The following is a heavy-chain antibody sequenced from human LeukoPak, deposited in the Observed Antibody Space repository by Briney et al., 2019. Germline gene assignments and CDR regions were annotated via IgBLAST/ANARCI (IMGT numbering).Heavy chain of an antibody. CDR1: GDTFSSYT. D-gene: IGHD6-13*01. J-gene: IGHJ4*02. CDR2: IIPIFGTA. Sequence: SVKVSCKASGDTFSSYTVSWVRQAPGQGLEWMGGIIPIFGTANYAQKFQGRVTITTDESTSTAYMELSSLRSEDTAVYYCARTRRDSSSWSYYFDYWGQGTLVTVSS. V-gene: IGHV1-69*05. CDR3: ARTRRDSSSWSYYFDY.